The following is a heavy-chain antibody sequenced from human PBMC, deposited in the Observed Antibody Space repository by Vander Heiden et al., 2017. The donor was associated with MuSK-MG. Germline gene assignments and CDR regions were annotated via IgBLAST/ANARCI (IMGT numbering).Heavy chain of an antibody. CDR3: ARDFGGESDY. J-gene: IGHJ4*02. D-gene: IGHD2-21*01. CDR2: IDIGGTRR. Sequence: EVQVVESGGGLVQPGGSLRISWAASGFTVSSYWRHWVRQAPGKGLVWISRIDIGGTRRDHAESVRGRFPISRDIAKNTLYLQMNSLRVEDTAVYYCARDFGGESDYWGQGTLVTVSS. CDR1: GFTVSSYW. V-gene: IGHV3-74*01.